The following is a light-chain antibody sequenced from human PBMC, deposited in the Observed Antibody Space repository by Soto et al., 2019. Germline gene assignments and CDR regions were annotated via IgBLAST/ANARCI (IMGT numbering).Light chain of an antibody. CDR2: DAS. CDR1: KTLSSSF. V-gene: IGKV3-20*01. Sequence: EILLAQSPGTLSFSSGEISTLSFRTSKTLSSSFLAFYQQTPGQAPRLLIYDASRRATGIPDRFSGSGSGTDFTLTISRLEPEDFAVYYCQQYGSSGTFGQGTKVDIK. CDR3: QQYGSSGT. J-gene: IGKJ1*01.